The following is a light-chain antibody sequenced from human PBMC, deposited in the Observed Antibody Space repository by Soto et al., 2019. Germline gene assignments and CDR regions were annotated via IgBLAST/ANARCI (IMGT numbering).Light chain of an antibody. CDR3: CSYASSSSYV. Sequence: QSVLAQPPSVSLSPGQSITISCIGTTSDVGGYNLVSWYQQHTAKAPKLLIYEGTQRPSGVSSRFSGSKSGNTASLTISGLQAEDEADYYCCSYASSSSYVFGTGTKVTVL. CDR2: EGT. J-gene: IGLJ1*01. V-gene: IGLV2-23*01. CDR1: TSDVGGYNL.